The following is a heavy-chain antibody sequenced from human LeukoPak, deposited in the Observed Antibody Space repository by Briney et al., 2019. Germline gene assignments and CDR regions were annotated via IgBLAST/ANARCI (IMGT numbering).Heavy chain of an antibody. V-gene: IGHV3-33*01. CDR1: GFTFSNCG. CDR3: ARDQALYFSYGDY. J-gene: IGHJ4*01. Sequence: GGSLRLSCAASGFTFSNCGMHWVRQAPGKGLEWLAAIFYDGSNKYYADTVKGRFTISRDNSKNTLYLQVNSLRAEDTAVYYCARDQALYFSYGDYWGQGTLVTVSS. D-gene: IGHD2/OR15-2a*01. CDR2: IFYDGSNK.